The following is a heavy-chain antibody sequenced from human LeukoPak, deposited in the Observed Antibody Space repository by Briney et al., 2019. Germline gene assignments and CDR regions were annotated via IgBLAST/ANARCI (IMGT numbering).Heavy chain of an antibody. V-gene: IGHV4-59*01. Sequence: PSETLSLTCTVSGGSIRSNYWSWIRQPPGKGLEWIGYIYYSGSTSYNPSLKSRVTISVDTSKNQFSLNLSSVTAADTAVYYCARVPPYSSSWYWFDPWGQGTLFTVSS. CDR2: IYYSGST. D-gene: IGHD6-13*01. CDR3: ARVPPYSSSWYWFDP. CDR1: GGSIRSNY. J-gene: IGHJ5*02.